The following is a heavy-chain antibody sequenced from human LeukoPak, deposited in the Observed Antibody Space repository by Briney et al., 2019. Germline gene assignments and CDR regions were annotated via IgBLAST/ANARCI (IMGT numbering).Heavy chain of an antibody. J-gene: IGHJ1*01. CDR3: ARLSSGRPHEYHQD. Sequence: SETLSLTCTVSGCSISGFYWSWVRQPPGKGLEWVAYIHYSGRANYNPSLKSRATISLDTSKNQFSLKLTSVSAADTAVYYCARLSSGRPHEYHQDWGQGTLITVSS. D-gene: IGHD3-22*01. CDR1: GCSISGFY. CDR2: IHYSGRA. V-gene: IGHV4-59*01.